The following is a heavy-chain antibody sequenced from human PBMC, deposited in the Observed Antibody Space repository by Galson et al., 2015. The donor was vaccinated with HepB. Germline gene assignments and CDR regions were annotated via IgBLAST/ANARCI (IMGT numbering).Heavy chain of an antibody. CDR1: GGSFSGYY. V-gene: IGHV4-34*01. Sequence: ETLSLTCAVYGGSFSGYYWSWIRQPPGKGLEWIGEINHSGSTNYNPSLKSRVTISVDTSKNQFSLKLSSVTAADTAVYYCARGGMAAAAAGHLYDYWGQGTLVTVSS. D-gene: IGHD6-13*01. CDR2: INHSGST. CDR3: ARGGMAAAAAGHLYDY. J-gene: IGHJ4*02.